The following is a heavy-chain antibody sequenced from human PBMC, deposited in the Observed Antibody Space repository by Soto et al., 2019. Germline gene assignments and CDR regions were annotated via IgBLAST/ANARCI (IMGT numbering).Heavy chain of an antibody. CDR3: ARSYYGSGRGYGMDV. Sequence: SETLSLTCAVSGGSISSSNWWSWVRQPPGKGLEWIGEIYHSGSTNYNPSLKSRVTISVDKSKNQFSLKLSSVTAADTAVYYCARSYYGSGRGYGMDVWGPGTTVTVSS. V-gene: IGHV4-4*02. CDR1: GGSISSSNW. J-gene: IGHJ6*02. CDR2: IYHSGST. D-gene: IGHD3-10*01.